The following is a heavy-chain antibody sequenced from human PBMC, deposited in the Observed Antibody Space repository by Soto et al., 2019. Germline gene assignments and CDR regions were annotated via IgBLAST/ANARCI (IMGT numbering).Heavy chain of an antibody. CDR1: GYRFTSYG. CDR3: AVGGLYRYCISTSCPIDY. J-gene: IGHJ4*02. Sequence: GASVKVSCTASGYRFTSYGISWVRQAPGQGPEWMGWISPYNGNTNYAQKLQGRVTMTTDTSTSTAYMELRSLRSDDTAVYYCAVGGLYRYCISTSCPIDYWGQGTLVTVSS. CDR2: ISPYNGNT. V-gene: IGHV1-18*01. D-gene: IGHD2-2*01.